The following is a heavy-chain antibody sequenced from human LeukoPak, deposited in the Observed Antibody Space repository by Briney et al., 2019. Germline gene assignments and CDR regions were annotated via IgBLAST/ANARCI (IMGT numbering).Heavy chain of an antibody. CDR2: IWYDGSNK. Sequence: GRSLRLSCAASGFTFSSYGMHWVRQAPGKGLEWVAVIWYDGSNKYYADSVKGRFTISRDNSKNTLYLQMNSLKAEDTAVYYCARDHSSGWYSDYFDYWGQGTLVTVSS. V-gene: IGHV3-33*01. CDR3: ARDHSSGWYSDYFDY. J-gene: IGHJ4*02. D-gene: IGHD6-19*01. CDR1: GFTFSSYG.